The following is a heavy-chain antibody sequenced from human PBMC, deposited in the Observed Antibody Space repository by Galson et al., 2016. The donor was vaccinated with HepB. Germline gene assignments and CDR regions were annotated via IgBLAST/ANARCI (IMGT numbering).Heavy chain of an antibody. V-gene: IGHV3-30*18. D-gene: IGHD2-2*01. CDR2: ISYYGTNK. J-gene: IGHJ4*02. Sequence: SLRLSCAGSGFTFRSYGIHWVRQAPCKGLEWVAVISYYGTNKDYAHSLKGRFTISRDNSKNTLYLKMNSLRAEDTAVYYGAKDAILACGTGCYADSWGQGTLVTVSS. CDR1: GFTFRSYG. CDR3: AKDAILACGTGCYADS.